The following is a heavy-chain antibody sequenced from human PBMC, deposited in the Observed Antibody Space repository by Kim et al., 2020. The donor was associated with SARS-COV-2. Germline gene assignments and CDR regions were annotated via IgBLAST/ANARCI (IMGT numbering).Heavy chain of an antibody. CDR2: INPNSGGT. D-gene: IGHD3-3*01. J-gene: IGHJ4*02. V-gene: IGHV1-2*06. CDR3: ARDRHTIFGVFIKSVSGPGQY. CDR1: GYTFTGYY. Sequence: ASVKVSCKASGYTFTGYYMHWVRQAPGQGLEWMGRINPNSGGTNYAQKFQGRVTMTRDTSISTAYMELSRLRSDDTAVYYCARDRHTIFGVFIKSVSGPGQYWGQGTLVTVSS.